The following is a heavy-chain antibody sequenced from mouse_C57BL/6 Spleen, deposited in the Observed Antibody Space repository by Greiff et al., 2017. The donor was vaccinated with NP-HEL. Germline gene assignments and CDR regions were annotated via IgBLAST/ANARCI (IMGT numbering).Heavy chain of an antibody. CDR3: TTTRYGSSYDFDY. J-gene: IGHJ2*01. Sequence: VQLKESGAELVRPGASVKLSCTASGFNIKDYYMHWVKQRPEQGLEWIGRIDPEDGDTEYAPKFQGKATMTADTSSNTAYLQLSSLTSEDTAVYYCTTTRYGSSYDFDYWGQGTTLTVSS. V-gene: IGHV14-1*01. CDR2: IDPEDGDT. D-gene: IGHD1-1*01. CDR1: GFNIKDYY.